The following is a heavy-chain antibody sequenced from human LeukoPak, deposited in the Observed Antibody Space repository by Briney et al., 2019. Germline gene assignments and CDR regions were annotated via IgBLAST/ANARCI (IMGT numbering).Heavy chain of an antibody. CDR1: GYTFTGYY. D-gene: IGHD2-15*01. CDR3: ARPYCSGGMCHDYFDY. V-gene: IGHV1-2*02. J-gene: IGHJ4*02. CDR2: INPNSGGT. Sequence: PGASVKVSCKASGYTFTGYYMHWVRQAPGQGLEWMGWINPNSGGTNYAQKFQGRVTMTRDTSISTAYMELSRLRSDDTAVYYCARPYCSGGMCHDYFDYWGQGTLVTVSS.